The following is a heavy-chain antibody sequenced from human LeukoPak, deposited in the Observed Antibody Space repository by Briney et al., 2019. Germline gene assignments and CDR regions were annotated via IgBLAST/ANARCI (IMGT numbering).Heavy chain of an antibody. V-gene: IGHV3-30*14. CDR2: ISYDGSNK. Sequence: PGRSLRLSCAASGFTFSSYAMHWVRQAPGKGLEWVAVISYDGSNKYYADSVKGRFTTSRDNSKNTLYLQMNSLRAEDTAVYYCARGGSYLSAFDIWGQGTMVTVSS. D-gene: IGHD1-26*01. J-gene: IGHJ3*02. CDR3: ARGGSYLSAFDI. CDR1: GFTFSSYA.